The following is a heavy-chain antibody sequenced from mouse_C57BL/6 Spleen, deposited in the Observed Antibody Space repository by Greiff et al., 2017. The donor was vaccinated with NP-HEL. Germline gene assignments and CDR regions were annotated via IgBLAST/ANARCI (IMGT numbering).Heavy chain of an antibody. V-gene: IGHV2-6*03. CDR2: IWSDGST. CDR1: GFSLTSYG. CDR3: ARLDSSGYSYAMDY. Sequence: QVQLKESGPGLVAPSQSLSITCTVSGFSLTSYGVHWVRQPPGKGLEWLVVIWSDGSTTYNSALKSRLSISKDNSKSQVFLKMNSLQTDDTAMYYCARLDSSGYSYAMDYWGQGTSVTVSS. D-gene: IGHD3-2*02. J-gene: IGHJ4*01.